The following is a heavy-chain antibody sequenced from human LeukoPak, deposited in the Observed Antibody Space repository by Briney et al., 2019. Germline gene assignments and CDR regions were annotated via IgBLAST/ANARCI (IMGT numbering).Heavy chain of an antibody. D-gene: IGHD1-14*01. CDR2: ISSGTTYI. Sequence: PGGSLRLSCAASGFTFSSYTMNWVRQAPGKGLEWVSSISSGTTYIYYADSVKGRFTISRDNAKNSLYLQMNSLRAEDTAVYYCARAAAGASSWFDPWGQGTLATVSS. V-gene: IGHV3-21*01. CDR3: ARAAAGASSWFDP. J-gene: IGHJ5*02. CDR1: GFTFSSYT.